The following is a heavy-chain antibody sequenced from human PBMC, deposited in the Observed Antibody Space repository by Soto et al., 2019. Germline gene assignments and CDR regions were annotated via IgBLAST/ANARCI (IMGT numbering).Heavy chain of an antibody. CDR3: AKGRGVLTTVTTGYGMDV. Sequence: GGSLRLSCAASGFTFSSYGVHWVRQAPGKGLEWVAVVSYDGTIKYYADSVKGRFTISRDNSKNTLYLQMNSLRAEDTAVYYCAKGRGVLTTVTTGYGMDVWGQGTTVTVCS. V-gene: IGHV3-30*18. CDR1: GFTFSSYG. J-gene: IGHJ6*02. CDR2: VSYDGTIK. D-gene: IGHD4-17*01.